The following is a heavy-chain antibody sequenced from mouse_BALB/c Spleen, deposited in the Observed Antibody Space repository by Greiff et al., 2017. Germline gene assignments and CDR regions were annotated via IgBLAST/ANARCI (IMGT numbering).Heavy chain of an antibody. D-gene: IGHD1-1*01. J-gene: IGHJ2*01. CDR1: GFTFTDYY. Sequence: EVKVVESGGGLVQPGGSLRLSCATSGFTFTDYYMSWVRQPPGKALEWLGFIRNKANGYTTEYSASVKGRFTISRDNSQSILYLQMNTLRAEDSATYYCARYYGLDYYFDYWGQGTTRTVSS. CDR3: ARYYGLDYYFDY. V-gene: IGHV7-3*02. CDR2: IRNKANGYTT.